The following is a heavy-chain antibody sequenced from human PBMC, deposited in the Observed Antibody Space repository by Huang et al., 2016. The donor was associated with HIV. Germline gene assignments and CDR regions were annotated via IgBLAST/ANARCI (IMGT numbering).Heavy chain of an antibody. V-gene: IGHV1-46*03. J-gene: IGHJ5*01. Sequence: QVQLVQSGAEVKKPGASVTISCKASGFSILISYIHWVRQAPGQGLEWRGIVNPSGEGADYAQKCKGRVTMTRDTSTRTLYMERSSLRSEDTAVYYCAREGITPSGTEVSGFDFWGQGTPVSVSS. D-gene: IGHD6-13*01. CDR2: VNPSGEGA. CDR1: GFSILISY. CDR3: AREGITPSGTEVSGFDF.